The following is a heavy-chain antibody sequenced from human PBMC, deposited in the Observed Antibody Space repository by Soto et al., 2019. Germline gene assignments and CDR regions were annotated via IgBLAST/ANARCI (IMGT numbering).Heavy chain of an antibody. D-gene: IGHD3-3*01. CDR2: MNPNSGNT. CDR3: ARGGRDFWSGYARGYYYYYYYKDF. CDR1: GYTFTIYY. Sequence: ASVKVSCKASGYTFTIYYINWVRQATGQGLEWMGWMNPNSGNTGYAQKFQGRVTMTRNTSISTAYMELSSLRSEDTAVYYCARGGRDFWSGYARGYYYYYYYKDFWGKGTTVTVSS. J-gene: IGHJ6*03. V-gene: IGHV1-8*01.